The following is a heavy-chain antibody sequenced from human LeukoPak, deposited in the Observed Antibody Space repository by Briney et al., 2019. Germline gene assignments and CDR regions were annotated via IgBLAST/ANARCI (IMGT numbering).Heavy chain of an antibody. CDR2: IYYSGST. D-gene: IGHD1/OR15-1a*01. J-gene: IGHJ6*02. CDR3: ARDVKAKTSDPDLYGMDV. Sequence: SETLSLTCTVSGGSISSGGYYWSWIRQHPGKGLEWIGYIYYSGSTYYNPSLKSRVTISVDTSKNQFSLKLSSVTAADTAVYYCARDVKAKTSDPDLYGMDVWGQGTTVTVSS. V-gene: IGHV4-31*03. CDR1: GGSISSGGYY.